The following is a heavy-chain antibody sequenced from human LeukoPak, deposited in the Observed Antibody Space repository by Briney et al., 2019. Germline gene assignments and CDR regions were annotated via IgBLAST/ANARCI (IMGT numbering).Heavy chain of an antibody. J-gene: IGHJ6*02. V-gene: IGHV1-46*01. CDR2: INPSSGST. CDR3: ARDDNSGTYYYGMDV. CDR1: GYTFTSHY. D-gene: IGHD6-19*01. Sequence: ASVKVSCKASGYTFTSHYMHWVRQAPGQGLEWMGIINPSSGSTSYAQKFQGRVTMTRDTSTSTVYMELRSLRYDDTAVYYCARDDNSGTYYYGMDVWGQGTTVTVSS.